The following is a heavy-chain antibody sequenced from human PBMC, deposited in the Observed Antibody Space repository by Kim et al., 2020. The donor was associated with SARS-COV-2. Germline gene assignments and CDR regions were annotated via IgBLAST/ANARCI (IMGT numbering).Heavy chain of an antibody. CDR3: ARVLMITFGGEDYYYYGMDV. V-gene: IGHV1-69*13. CDR1: GGTFSSYA. J-gene: IGHJ6*02. D-gene: IGHD3-16*01. Sequence: SVKVSCKASGGTFSSYAISWVRQAPGQGLEWMGGIIPIFGTANYAQKFQGRVTITADESTSTAYMELSSLRSEDTAVYYCARVLMITFGGEDYYYYGMDVWGQGTTVTVSS. CDR2: IIPIFGTA.